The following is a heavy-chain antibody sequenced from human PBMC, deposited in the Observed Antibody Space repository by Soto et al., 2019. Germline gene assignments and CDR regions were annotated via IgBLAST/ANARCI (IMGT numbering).Heavy chain of an antibody. CDR3: ARVIPDVEAWFDP. CDR1: GYTFTNFG. D-gene: IGHD2-2*01. CDR2: ISAYTDTP. V-gene: IGHV1-18*01. Sequence: VASVKVSCKASGYTFTNFGVTWVRRAPGQGLEWMGWISAYTDTPNYAQKFQGRVTMTIDTSTSTAYMDLRSLTSDDTAVYYCARVIPDVEAWFDPWGQGTLVTVSS. J-gene: IGHJ5*02.